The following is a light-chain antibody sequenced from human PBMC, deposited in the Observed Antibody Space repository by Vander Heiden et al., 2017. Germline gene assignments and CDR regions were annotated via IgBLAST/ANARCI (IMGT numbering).Light chain of an antibody. CDR2: DAS. Sequence: IQMTQSPSSLSASVGDRVTITCQASQDISNYLNGYQQKTGKDPKLLIYDASNLEAGGTSRFIGSGSGTDVSSTTSSLQPEEIATEYCQQYDSSPITFGQGTQLEIK. V-gene: IGKV1-33*01. J-gene: IGKJ5*01. CDR3: QQYDSSPIT. CDR1: QDISNY.